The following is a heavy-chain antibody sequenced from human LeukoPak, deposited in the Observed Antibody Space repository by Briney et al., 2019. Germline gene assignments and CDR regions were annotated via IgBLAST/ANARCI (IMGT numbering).Heavy chain of an antibody. D-gene: IGHD3-16*02. CDR2: ISSSSSYI. Sequence: PGGSLRLSCAASGFTFSSYSMNWVRQAPGKGLEWVSSISSSSSYIYYADSVKGRFTISRDNAKNSLYLQMNSLRAEDTAVYYCARTGAYSGCMITFGGVIVEGFDYWGQGTLVTVSS. J-gene: IGHJ4*02. V-gene: IGHV3-21*01. CDR3: ARTGAYSGCMITFGGVIVEGFDY. CDR1: GFTFSSYS.